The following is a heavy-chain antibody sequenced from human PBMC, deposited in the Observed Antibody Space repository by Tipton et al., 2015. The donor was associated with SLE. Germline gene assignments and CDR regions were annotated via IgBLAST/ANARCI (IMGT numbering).Heavy chain of an antibody. Sequence: TLSLTCTVSGASLNSGRYYWTWIRQVPEKGLEWIGYIYHAGATYYNPSLEGRVLISIDRIQNQFSLKLTSVTAADTAVYYCARQRLRLLSPLDAWGQGTTVTVS. CDR1: GASLNSGRYY. CDR2: IYHAGAT. V-gene: IGHV4-31*03. CDR3: ARQRLRLLSPLDA. D-gene: IGHD3-10*01. J-gene: IGHJ6*02.